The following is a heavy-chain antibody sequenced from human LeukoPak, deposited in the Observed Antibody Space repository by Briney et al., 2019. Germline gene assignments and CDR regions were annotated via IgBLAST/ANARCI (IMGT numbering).Heavy chain of an antibody. CDR3: ARDIVVVPAALWAFDI. J-gene: IGHJ3*02. Sequence: GASVKVSCKTSGYTFTSYDINWVRQAPGQGLEWMGGIIPIFGTANYAQKFQGRVTITADESTSTAYMELSSLRSEDTAVYYCARDIVVVPAALWAFDIWGQGTMVTVSS. D-gene: IGHD2-2*01. CDR1: GYTFTSYD. V-gene: IGHV1-69*13. CDR2: IIPIFGTA.